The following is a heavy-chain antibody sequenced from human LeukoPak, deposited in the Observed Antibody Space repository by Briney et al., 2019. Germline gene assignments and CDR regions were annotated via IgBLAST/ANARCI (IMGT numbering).Heavy chain of an antibody. D-gene: IGHD4-17*01. CDR3: ARSLRGWYYFDY. V-gene: IGHV3-21*01. J-gene: IGHJ4*02. Sequence: GGSLRLSCAASGFSFSSYSMNWVRQAPGKGLEWVSSITTSSSYIYYADSVKGRFTISRDNVKNSLYLQMNSLRAEDTAVYYCARSLRGWYYFDYWGQGTLVTVSS. CDR2: ITTSSSYI. CDR1: GFSFSSYS.